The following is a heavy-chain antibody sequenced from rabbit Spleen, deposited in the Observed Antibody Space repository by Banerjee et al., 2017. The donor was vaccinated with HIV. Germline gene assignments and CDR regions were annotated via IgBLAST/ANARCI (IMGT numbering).Heavy chain of an antibody. V-gene: IGHV1S40*01. D-gene: IGHD4-1*01. CDR3: ARDDALTHSYAFNL. CDR1: GFDLSKYYY. CDR2: IYADGSRT. J-gene: IGHJ4*01. Sequence: QSLEESGGDLVKPGASLTLTCTASGFDLSKYYYMWWVRQAPGKGLEWIACIYADGSRTYYASWAKGRFTISKASATTVTLQMTSLTAADTATYFCARDDALTHSYAFNLWGQGTLVTVS.